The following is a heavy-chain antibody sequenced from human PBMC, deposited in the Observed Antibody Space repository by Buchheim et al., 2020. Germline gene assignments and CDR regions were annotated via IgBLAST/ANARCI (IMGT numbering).Heavy chain of an antibody. D-gene: IGHD6-13*01. V-gene: IGHV4-39*01. J-gene: IGHJ6*02. CDR1: GGSISSSSYY. Sequence: QLQLQESGPGLVKPSETLSLTCTVSGGSISSSSYYWGWIRQPPGKGLEWIGSIYYSGSTYYNPSLKSRVTISVDPSKNQFSLKLSSVIAADTAVYYCARALSSSWSNYYYYGMDVWGQGTT. CDR2: IYYSGST. CDR3: ARALSSSWSNYYYYGMDV.